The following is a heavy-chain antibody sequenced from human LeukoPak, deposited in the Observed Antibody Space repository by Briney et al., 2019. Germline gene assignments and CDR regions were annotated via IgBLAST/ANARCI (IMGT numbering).Heavy chain of an antibody. CDR3: ARGSSQYMVRGGRWFDP. CDR2: INHSGST. CDR1: GGSISSSNW. J-gene: IGHJ5*02. D-gene: IGHD3-10*01. V-gene: IGHV4-4*02. Sequence: SETLSLTCAVSGGSISSSNWWSWVRQPPGKGLEWIGEINHSGSTNYNPSLKSRVTISVDTSKNQFSLKLSSVTAADTAVYYCARGSSQYMVRGGRWFDPWGQGALVTVSS.